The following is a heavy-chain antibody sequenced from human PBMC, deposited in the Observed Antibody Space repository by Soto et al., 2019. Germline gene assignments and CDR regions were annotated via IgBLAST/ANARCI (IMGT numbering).Heavy chain of an antibody. CDR2: IYASGSP. Sequence: SETLSLTCTISGGSISGYYWSWIRQTPGQGLEWIGYIYASGSPYYNPSLRSRVTISADTSKNQISLKLTSPTAADTAVYYCARGVGSSPPQYWGRGTLVTVSS. D-gene: IGHD1-26*01. CDR3: ARGVGSSPPQY. V-gene: IGHV4-59*01. J-gene: IGHJ4*02. CDR1: GGSISGYY.